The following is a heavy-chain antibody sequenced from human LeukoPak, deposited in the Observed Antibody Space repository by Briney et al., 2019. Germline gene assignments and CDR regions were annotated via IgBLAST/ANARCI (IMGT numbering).Heavy chain of an antibody. CDR1: GYTFTGYY. Sequence: ASVKVSCKASGYTFTGYYMHWVRRAPGQGLEWMGWINPNSGGTNYAQKFQGRVTMTRDTSISTAYMELRSLRSDDTAVYYCARSEECSGGSCPNDYWGQGTLVTVSS. V-gene: IGHV1-2*02. CDR2: INPNSGGT. CDR3: ARSEECSGGSCPNDY. D-gene: IGHD2-15*01. J-gene: IGHJ4*02.